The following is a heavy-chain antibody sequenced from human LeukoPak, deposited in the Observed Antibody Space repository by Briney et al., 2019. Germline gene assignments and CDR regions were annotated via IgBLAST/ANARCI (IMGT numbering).Heavy chain of an antibody. Sequence: SETLSLTCTVSGGSISSYYWSWIRQPPGKGLEWIGYIYYSGSTNYTPSLKSRVTISVDTSKNQFSLKLSSVTAADTAVYYCARQGDPIFGVVHNWFDPWGQGTLVTVSS. CDR3: ARQGDPIFGVVHNWFDP. V-gene: IGHV4-59*08. D-gene: IGHD3-3*01. CDR2: IYYSGST. J-gene: IGHJ5*02. CDR1: GGSISSYY.